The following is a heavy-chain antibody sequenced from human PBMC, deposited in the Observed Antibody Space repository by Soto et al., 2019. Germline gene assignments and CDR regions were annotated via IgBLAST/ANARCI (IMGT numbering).Heavy chain of an antibody. CDR3: AKGIDTRYYYMDV. V-gene: IGHV3-30*18. CDR1: GFSFSSYG. J-gene: IGHJ6*03. D-gene: IGHD2-2*02. Sequence: PWGSLRHSCASSGFSFSSYGMHWVRQAPGKGLERVAVISYDGSNKYYADSVKGRVTISRDNSKNTLYLQMNSLRAEDTAVYYCAKGIDTRYYYMDVWGKGTTVTVSS. CDR2: ISYDGSNK.